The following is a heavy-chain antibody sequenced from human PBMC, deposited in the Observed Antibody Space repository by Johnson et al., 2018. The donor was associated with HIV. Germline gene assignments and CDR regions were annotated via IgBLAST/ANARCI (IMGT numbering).Heavy chain of an antibody. Sequence: VQLVESGGGLVQPGGSLRLSCAASGFTFSSYDMHWVRQATGKGLEWVSRINSDGTITSYADSVKGRFTISRDNAKNTLYLQMNRLRAEETAVYYCERESRYNFWSGYDGVGIWGQGTMVTVSS. D-gene: IGHD3-3*01. CDR3: ERESRYNFWSGYDGVGI. CDR2: INSDGTIT. J-gene: IGHJ3*02. CDR1: GFTFSSYD. V-gene: IGHV3-74*01.